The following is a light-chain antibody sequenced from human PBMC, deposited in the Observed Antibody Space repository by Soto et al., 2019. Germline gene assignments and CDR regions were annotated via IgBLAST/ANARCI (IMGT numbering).Light chain of an antibody. CDR1: SSDIGGYNY. CDR3: SSYTSSIAPYV. J-gene: IGLJ1*01. V-gene: IGLV2-14*01. Sequence: QSALTQPASVSGSPGQSITISCTGTSSDIGGYNYVSWYQQHPGKAPKLMIYDVSNRPSGVSNRFSGSKSGNTASLTISGLQAEDEADYYCSSYTSSIAPYVFGNGTKVTVL. CDR2: DVS.